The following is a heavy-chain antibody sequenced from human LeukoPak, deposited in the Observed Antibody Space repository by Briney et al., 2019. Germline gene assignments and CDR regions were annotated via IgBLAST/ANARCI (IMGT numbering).Heavy chain of an antibody. Sequence: ASVKVSCKASGYTFTGYYMHWVRQAPGQGLEWMGRINPNSGGTNYAQKFQGRVTMTRDTSISTAYMGLSRLRSDDTAVYYCAREAYSGSYYEGDWGQGTLVTVSS. V-gene: IGHV1-2*06. CDR3: AREAYSGSYYEGD. CDR2: INPNSGGT. J-gene: IGHJ4*02. CDR1: GYTFTGYY. D-gene: IGHD1-26*01.